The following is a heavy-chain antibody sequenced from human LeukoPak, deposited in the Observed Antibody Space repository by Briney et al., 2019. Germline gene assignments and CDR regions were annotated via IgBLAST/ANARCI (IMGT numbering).Heavy chain of an antibody. D-gene: IGHD3-10*02. V-gene: IGHV3-30*04. J-gene: IGHJ6*04. CDR3: AELGITMIGGV. CDR1: GFTFSSYV. CDR2: ISYDGSNE. Sequence: GGSLRLSCAASGFTFSSYVMHWVRQAPGKGLEWVAIISYDGSNEYYADSVKGRFTISRDNAKNSLYLQMNSLRAEDTAVYYCAELGITMIGGVWGKGTTVTISS.